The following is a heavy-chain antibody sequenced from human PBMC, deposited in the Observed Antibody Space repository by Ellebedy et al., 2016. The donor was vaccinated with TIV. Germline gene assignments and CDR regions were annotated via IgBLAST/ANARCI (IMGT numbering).Heavy chain of an antibody. CDR1: GYTLTELS. V-gene: IGHV1-24*01. CDR3: AKRVGFGSGWTIFDY. J-gene: IGHJ4*02. D-gene: IGHD6-19*01. Sequence: AASVKVSCKVSGYTLTELSMHWVRQAPGKGLEWMGGFDPEDGETIYAQKFQGRVTMTEDTSTDTAYMELSSLRSEDTAVYYCAKRVGFGSGWTIFDYWGQGTLVTVSS. CDR2: FDPEDGET.